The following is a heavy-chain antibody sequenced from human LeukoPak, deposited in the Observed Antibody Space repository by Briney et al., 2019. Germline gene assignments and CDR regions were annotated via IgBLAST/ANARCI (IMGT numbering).Heavy chain of an antibody. Sequence: PGGSLRLSCAASGFTFNNYWMSWVRQAPGKGLEWVANIKQDGSEKYYVDPVKGRFTISRDNAKNSLYLPMNSLRAEDTAVYYCARVSSKATVRGLITKKNYFYYYMDVWGKGTTVTISS. J-gene: IGHJ6*03. D-gene: IGHD3-10*01. V-gene: IGHV3-7*01. CDR1: GFTFNNYW. CDR3: ARVSSKATVRGLITKKNYFYYYMDV. CDR2: IKQDGSEK.